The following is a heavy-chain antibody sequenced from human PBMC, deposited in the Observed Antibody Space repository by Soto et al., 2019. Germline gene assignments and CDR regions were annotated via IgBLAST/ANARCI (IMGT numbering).Heavy chain of an antibody. J-gene: IGHJ3*02. D-gene: IGHD3-22*01. CDR3: ARHAYYDSSGYYFDAVDI. Sequence: PSETLSLTCTVSGGSISSYYWSWIRQPPGKGLEWIGYIYYSGSTNYNPSLKSRVTISVDTSKNQFSLKLSSVTAADTAVYYCARHAYYDSSGYYFDAVDIWGQGTMVTV. CDR1: GGSISSYY. V-gene: IGHV4-59*01. CDR2: IYYSGST.